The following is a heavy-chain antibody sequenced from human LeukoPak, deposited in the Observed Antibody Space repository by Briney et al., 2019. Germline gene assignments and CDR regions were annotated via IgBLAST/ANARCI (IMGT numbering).Heavy chain of an antibody. CDR2: IYSGGNT. CDR3: AKERQTGDYFTSDY. J-gene: IGHJ4*02. Sequence: GGSLRLSCAASGFTVSTNYMGWVRQAPGKGLEWVSIIYSGGNTYYADSVKGRFTISRDNSENTLYLQMNSLTVDDTAVYFCAKERQTGDYFTSDYWGQGTLVTVSS. V-gene: IGHV3-53*01. CDR1: GFTVSTNY. D-gene: IGHD4-17*01.